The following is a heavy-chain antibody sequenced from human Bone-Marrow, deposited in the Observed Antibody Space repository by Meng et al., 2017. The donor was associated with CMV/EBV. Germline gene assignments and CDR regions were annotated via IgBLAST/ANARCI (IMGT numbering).Heavy chain of an antibody. CDR1: GFTFTSYA. Sequence: LKISCAASGFTFTSYAMSWVRQAPGKGLEWVSAISGSGDSTYYADSVKGRFTISRDNSKNTLIVQMNSLRAEDTALYYCARWSRGYSGYGAIIDWGQGTLVTVSS. J-gene: IGHJ4*02. D-gene: IGHD5-12*01. CDR3: ARWSRGYSGYGAIID. V-gene: IGHV3-23*01. CDR2: ISGSGDST.